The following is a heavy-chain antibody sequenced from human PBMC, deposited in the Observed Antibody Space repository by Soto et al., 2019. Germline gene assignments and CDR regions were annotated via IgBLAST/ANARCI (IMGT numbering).Heavy chain of an antibody. CDR1: GFSLSTSGMC. Sequence: SGPTLVNPSQTLTLTCTFSGFSLSTSGMCVSWIRQPPGKALEWLALIDWDDDKYYSTSLQTRLAISKDTSKNHVVLTMTNMDPVDTGTYYCARMGGGFMGFYGMDVWGQGTTVTVSS. CDR2: IDWDDDK. V-gene: IGHV2-70*01. D-gene: IGHD2-15*01. J-gene: IGHJ6*02. CDR3: ARMGGGFMGFYGMDV.